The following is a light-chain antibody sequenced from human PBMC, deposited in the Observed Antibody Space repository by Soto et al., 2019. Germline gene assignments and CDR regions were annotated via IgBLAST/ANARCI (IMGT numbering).Light chain of an antibody. Sequence: DIVMTQSPDSLAVSLGERATINCKSSQSVLYSSNSRNYLAWYQQKPGQPPKMVIYWASTRESGVPGRFSGSGSGTDFTLTISGLQAEDVALYYCQQSYSSPPTFGPGTKVEIK. V-gene: IGKV4-1*01. CDR3: QQSYSSPPT. CDR2: WAS. J-gene: IGKJ3*01. CDR1: QSVLYSSNSRNY.